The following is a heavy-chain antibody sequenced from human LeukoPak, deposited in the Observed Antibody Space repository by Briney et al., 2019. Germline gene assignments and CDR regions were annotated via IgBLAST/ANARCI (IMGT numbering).Heavy chain of an antibody. Sequence: ASVKVSCKASGYTFTSYDINWVRQATGQGLEWMGWMNPNSGNTGYAQKFQGRVTMTRNTSISTAYMELSSLRSEDTAVYYSARDYDSSGYYRMGNDYWGQGTLVTVSS. CDR1: GYTFTSYD. J-gene: IGHJ4*02. D-gene: IGHD3-22*01. CDR2: MNPNSGNT. CDR3: ARDYDSSGYYRMGNDY. V-gene: IGHV1-8*01.